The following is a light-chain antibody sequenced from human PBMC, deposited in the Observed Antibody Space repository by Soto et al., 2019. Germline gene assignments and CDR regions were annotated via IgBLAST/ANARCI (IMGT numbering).Light chain of an antibody. CDR3: QQRSDWPAWT. CDR1: QSVSSS. Sequence: EIVLTQSPATLSLSPGERATLSCRASQSVSSSLAWYQQKPGLPPRLLIYDASNRAAGIPARFXGSGSGTXXXXXXXXXXPEDFAVYYCQQRSDWPAWTFGQGTKVEIK. CDR2: DAS. J-gene: IGKJ1*01. V-gene: IGKV3-11*01.